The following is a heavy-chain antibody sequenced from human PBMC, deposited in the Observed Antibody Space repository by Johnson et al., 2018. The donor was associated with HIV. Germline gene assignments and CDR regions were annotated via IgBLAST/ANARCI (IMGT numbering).Heavy chain of an antibody. CDR2: SNIDGSIT. Sequence: EVQLVESGGGLVQPGGSLRLSCVASGFTFSSYWMHWVRQAPGQGLVWVSRSNIDGSITSYADSVKGRFTTSRDNAKNTLYLQMNSLRAEETAVYYCASGYSSAWYAVDAFDIWGQGTMVTVSS. J-gene: IGHJ3*02. CDR3: ASGYSSAWYAVDAFDI. V-gene: IGHV3-74*02. CDR1: GFTFSSYW. D-gene: IGHD6-19*01.